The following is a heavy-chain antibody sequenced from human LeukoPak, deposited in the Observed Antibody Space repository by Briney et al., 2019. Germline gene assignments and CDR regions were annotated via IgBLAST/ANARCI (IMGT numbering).Heavy chain of an antibody. J-gene: IGHJ6*04. CDR3: ARHEDQIAVAPQLDV. D-gene: IGHD6-19*01. Sequence: PSETLSLTCTVSGGSISSGDYYWSWIRQPPGKGLEWIGSIYYSGSTYYNPSLKSRVTISVDTSKNQFSLKLSSVTAADTAVYYCARHEDQIAVAPQLDVWGKGTTVTVSS. CDR2: IYYSGST. CDR1: GGSISSGDYY. V-gene: IGHV4-39*01.